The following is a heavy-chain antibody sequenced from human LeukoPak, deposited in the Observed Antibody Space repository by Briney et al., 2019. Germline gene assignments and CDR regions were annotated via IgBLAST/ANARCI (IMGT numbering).Heavy chain of an antibody. CDR1: GFTFNSHA. J-gene: IGHJ4*02. CDR3: ARASGYCSGGSCFDFDY. V-gene: IGHV3-7*01. D-gene: IGHD2-15*01. Sequence: PGGSLRLSCAASGFTFNSHAMAWVRQAPGKGLEWVANIKQDGSEKYYVDSVKGRFTISRDNAKNSLYLQMNSLRAEDTAVYYCARASGYCSGGSCFDFDYWGQGTLVTVSS. CDR2: IKQDGSEK.